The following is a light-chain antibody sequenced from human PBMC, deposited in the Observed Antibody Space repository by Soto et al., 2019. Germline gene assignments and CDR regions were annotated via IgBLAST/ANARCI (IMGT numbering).Light chain of an antibody. CDR2: HAS. V-gene: IGKV1-33*01. J-gene: IGKJ4*01. Sequence: DTQMTQSPSSLSASVGDRVTITCQASQGSAKYLHWYQQKPGKAPKLLIYHASNLQTVVPSRFSGSGSGTDFTLTISSLQPEDIATYFCQQSDNLPLTFGGGTKVEIK. CDR3: QQSDNLPLT. CDR1: QGSAKY.